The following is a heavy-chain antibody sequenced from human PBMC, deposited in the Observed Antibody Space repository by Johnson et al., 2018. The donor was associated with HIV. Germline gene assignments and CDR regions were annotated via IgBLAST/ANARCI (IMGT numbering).Heavy chain of an antibody. V-gene: IGHV3-30-3*01. J-gene: IGHJ3*02. CDR1: GFTFSSYA. Sequence: VQLVESGGGVVQPGRSLRLSCAASGFTFSSYAMHWVRQAPGKGLEWVAVISYDGSNKYYADSVKGRFTISRDNSKNTLHLQVTSLRAEDTAVYYCARWDTVVVPDRSDSFNIWGQGTMVTVSS. CDR3: ARWDTVVVPDRSDSFNI. CDR2: ISYDGSNK. D-gene: IGHD2-2*01.